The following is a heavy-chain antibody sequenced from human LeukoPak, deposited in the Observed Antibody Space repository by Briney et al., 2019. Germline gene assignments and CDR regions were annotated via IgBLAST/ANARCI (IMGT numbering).Heavy chain of an antibody. J-gene: IGHJ4*02. CDR3: ARDRTYGSGSYSFDY. CDR2: IWYDGSNK. Sequence: PGGSLRLSCAASGFTFSSYGMHWVRQAPGKGLEWVAVIWYDGSNKYYAGSVKGRFTISRDNSKNTLYLQMNSLRAEDTAVYYCARDRTYGSGSYSFDYWGQGTLVTVSS. V-gene: IGHV3-33*01. D-gene: IGHD3-10*01. CDR1: GFTFSSYG.